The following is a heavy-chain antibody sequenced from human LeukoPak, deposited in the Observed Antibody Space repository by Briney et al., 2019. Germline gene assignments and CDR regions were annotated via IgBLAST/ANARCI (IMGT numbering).Heavy chain of an antibody. CDR1: GFTFRRDA. V-gene: IGHV3-23*01. Sequence: GGSLRLSCAASGFTFRRDAMSWVRQAPGKGLEWVSSISDSGGSTYYADSVKGRFTISRYNSRNTLYLQMDSLRAGDTAVYYCAKLPDCANAACTQGDYWGQGTLVTVSS. CDR2: ISDSGGST. CDR3: AKLPDCANAACTQGDY. J-gene: IGHJ4*02. D-gene: IGHD2-8*01.